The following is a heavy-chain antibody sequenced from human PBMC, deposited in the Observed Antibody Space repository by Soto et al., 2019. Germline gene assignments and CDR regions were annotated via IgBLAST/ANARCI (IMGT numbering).Heavy chain of an antibody. CDR2: IYYSGST. J-gene: IGHJ4*02. V-gene: IGHV4-30-4*01. D-gene: IGHD6-6*01. Sequence: SETRSLTCTVSGGSITSGDYYWSWIRQPTGKGLEWVGYIYYSGSTYYNSSLKSRVTISVDTSKNQLSLKLSSVTAADTAVYYCAGGKQLVATVDYWGQGTLVTVSS. CDR1: GGSITSGDYY. CDR3: AGGKQLVATVDY.